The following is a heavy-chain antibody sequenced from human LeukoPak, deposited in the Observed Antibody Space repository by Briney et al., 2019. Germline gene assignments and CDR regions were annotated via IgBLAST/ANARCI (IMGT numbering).Heavy chain of an antibody. V-gene: IGHV4-38-2*02. CDR2: IYFSGST. J-gene: IGHJ5*02. CDR3: ASLLVPGRFDP. D-gene: IGHD2-2*01. CDR1: GYSISSGYY. Sequence: PSETLPLTCTVSGYSISSGYYWGWIRQPPGKDLEWIGSIYFSGSTYYNPSLKSRVTISVDTSKNQFSLKLSSVTAADTAVYYCASLLVPGRFDPWGQGTLVTVSS.